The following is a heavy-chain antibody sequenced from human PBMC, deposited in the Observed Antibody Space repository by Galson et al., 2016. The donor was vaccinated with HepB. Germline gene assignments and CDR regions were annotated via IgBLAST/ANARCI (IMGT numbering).Heavy chain of an antibody. CDR1: GYTFTSNY. CDR2: INPSGGST. V-gene: IGHV1-46*01. CDR3: AREATGNSSGWYTYYYYGMDV. Sequence: SVKVSCKASGYTFTSNYMHWVRQAPGQGLEWMGIINPSGGSTSNAQKFQGRVTMTRDTSTSTVYMELNSLRFEDTAVYYCAREATGNSSGWYTYYYYGMDVWGQGTTVTVS. D-gene: IGHD6-19*01. J-gene: IGHJ6*02.